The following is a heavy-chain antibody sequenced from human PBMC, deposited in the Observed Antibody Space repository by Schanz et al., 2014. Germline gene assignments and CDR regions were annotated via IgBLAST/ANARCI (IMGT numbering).Heavy chain of an antibody. CDR3: ARPSDSSWYMDV. D-gene: IGHD2-21*02. J-gene: IGHJ6*03. V-gene: IGHV3-21*02. Sequence: EVQLVESGGGLVKPGGSLRLSCAASGFTFSTYYMNWVRQAPGKGLEWVSSISSSSSYISYADSVKGRFTISRDNAKNSLYLQMNSLRAEDTAVNYCARPSDSSWYMDVWGKGTTVTVSS. CDR1: GFTFSTYY. CDR2: ISSSSSYI.